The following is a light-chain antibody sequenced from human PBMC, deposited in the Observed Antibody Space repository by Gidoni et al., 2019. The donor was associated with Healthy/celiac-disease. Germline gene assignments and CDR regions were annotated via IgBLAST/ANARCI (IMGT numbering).Light chain of an antibody. J-gene: IGKJ2*01. CDR1: QSVSSSY. CDR3: QQYGSSPYT. CDR2: GAS. V-gene: IGKV3-20*01. Sequence: ELVLTQSPGPLSLSPGERATLSCRASQSVSSSYLAWYQQKPGQAPRLLIYGASSRATGIPDRFSGSGSGTDFTLTNSRLEPEDFAVYYCQQYGSSPYTFGQGTKLEIK.